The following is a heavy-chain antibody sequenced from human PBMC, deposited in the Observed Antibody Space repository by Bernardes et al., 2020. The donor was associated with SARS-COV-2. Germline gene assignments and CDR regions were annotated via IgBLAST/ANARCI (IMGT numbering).Heavy chain of an antibody. Sequence: SETLTLTCAVYGGSFRGSYWSWIRQPPGTGLAWIGELNHSGRTHYNPSLKSRVTISVDTSKNQFSLKLSSVTAADTAVYYCARGVVADLAYWGQGTLVTGSA. CDR2: LNHSGRT. CDR3: ARGVVADLAY. D-gene: IGHD2-15*01. J-gene: IGHJ4*02. V-gene: IGHV4-34*01. CDR1: GGSFRGSY.